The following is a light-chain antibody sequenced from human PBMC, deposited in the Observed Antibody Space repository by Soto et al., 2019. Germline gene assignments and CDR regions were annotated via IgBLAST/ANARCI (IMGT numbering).Light chain of an antibody. Sequence: IQRTPSPSILSASVGASVPITCRASQTISSWLAWYQQKPGKAPKLLIYKASTLKSGVPSRFSGSGSRPEFTLTVSGLRPKDFGTDYCQYHNSYSVAFGQGTKGEIK. J-gene: IGKJ1*01. CDR1: QTISSW. CDR3: QYHNSYSVA. V-gene: IGKV1-5*03. CDR2: KAS.